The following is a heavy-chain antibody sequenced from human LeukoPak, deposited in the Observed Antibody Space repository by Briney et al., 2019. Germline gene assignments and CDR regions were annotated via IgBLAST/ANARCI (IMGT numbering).Heavy chain of an antibody. V-gene: IGHV3-53*05. J-gene: IGHJ1*01. CDR1: GFTVSSNY. CDR3: AKGGNYYDSSGYYGGAEYFQH. D-gene: IGHD3-22*01. Sequence: AGGSLRLSCAASGFTVSSNYMSWVRQAPGKGLEWVSVIYSGGSTYYADSVKGRFTISRDNSKNSLYLQMNSLRAEDTALYYCAKGGNYYDSSGYYGGAEYFQHWGQGTLVTVSS. CDR2: IYSGGST.